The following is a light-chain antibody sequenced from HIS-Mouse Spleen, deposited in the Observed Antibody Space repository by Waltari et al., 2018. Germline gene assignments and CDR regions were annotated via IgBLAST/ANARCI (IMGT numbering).Light chain of an antibody. CDR3: YSTDSSGNHRV. CDR1: ALPKKY. CDR2: EDS. V-gene: IGLV3-10*01. Sequence: SYELTQPPSVSVSPGQTARITCSGDALPKKYAYWYQQKSGQAPVLVTHEDSKRPSGSPERFSGSSSGKMATLTISGAQVEDEADYYCYSTDSSGNHRVFGGGTKLTVL. J-gene: IGLJ2*01.